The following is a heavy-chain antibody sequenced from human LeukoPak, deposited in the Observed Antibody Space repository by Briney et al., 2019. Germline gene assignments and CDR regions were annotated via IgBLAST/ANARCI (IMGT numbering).Heavy chain of an antibody. D-gene: IGHD1-26*01. CDR1: GFTFSSYA. CDR2: ISYDGSNK. CDR3: AREPHPFYSGSLLRGYYYYMDV. Sequence: PGGSLRLSCAASGFTFSSYAMHWVRQAPGKGLEWVAVISYDGSNKYYADSVKGRFTISRDNSKNTLYLQMNSLRAEDTAVYYCAREPHPFYSGSLLRGYYYYMDVWGKGTTVTVSS. V-gene: IGHV3-30*04. J-gene: IGHJ6*03.